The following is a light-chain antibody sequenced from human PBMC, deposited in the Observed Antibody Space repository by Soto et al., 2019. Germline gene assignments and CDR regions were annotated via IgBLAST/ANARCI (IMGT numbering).Light chain of an antibody. CDR3: QQYGRSSFT. Sequence: EIVLTQSPGTLSLSSGERATLSCRASQSVSSSYLAWYQQKPGQAPRLLVYATSSRATGIPDRFSGSGSVTDFTLTISRLEPEDFAVYYCQQYGRSSFTFGQGTKLEIK. V-gene: IGKV3-20*01. CDR1: QSVSSSY. CDR2: ATS. J-gene: IGKJ2*01.